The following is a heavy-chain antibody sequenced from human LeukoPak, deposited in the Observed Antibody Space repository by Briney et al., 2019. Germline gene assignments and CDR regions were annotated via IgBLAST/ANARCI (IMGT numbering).Heavy chain of an antibody. Sequence: GGSLRLSCAASGFTFSSYGMHWVRQAPGKGLEWVAVIWYDGSNKYYADSVKGRSTISRDNSKNTLYLQMNSLRAEDTAVYYCARDSIDYYDSSGYSFLLDYWGQGTLVTVSS. D-gene: IGHD3-22*01. CDR3: ARDSIDYYDSSGYSFLLDY. CDR2: IWYDGSNK. J-gene: IGHJ4*02. V-gene: IGHV3-33*01. CDR1: GFTFSSYG.